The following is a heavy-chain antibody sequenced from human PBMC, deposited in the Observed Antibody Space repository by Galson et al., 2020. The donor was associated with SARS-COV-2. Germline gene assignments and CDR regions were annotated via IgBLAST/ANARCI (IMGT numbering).Heavy chain of an antibody. CDR2: IYYSGST. Sequence: SETLSLTCTVSGGSISSHYWSWTRQPPGKGLEWIGYIYYSGSTNYNPSLKSRVTISVDTSKNQFSLKLSSVTAADMAVYYCAGSQGTLDLYGMDVWGQGTTVTVFS. CDR3: AGSQGTLDLYGMDV. J-gene: IGHJ6*02. D-gene: IGHD3-3*01. V-gene: IGHV4-59*11. CDR1: GGSISSHY.